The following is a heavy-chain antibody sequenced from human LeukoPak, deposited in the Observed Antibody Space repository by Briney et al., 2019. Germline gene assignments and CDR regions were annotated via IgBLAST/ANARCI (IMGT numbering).Heavy chain of an antibody. Sequence: GGSLRLSCAASGFTFSSHWMTWVRQAPGKGPEWVASINKDGSEQYYVDSVKGQFPISRDNAKNSLSLQVSSLRAEDTAVYYCTRGGATSSWYWFFWGQRTLVTVSS. CDR2: INKDGSEQ. CDR3: TRGGATSSWYWFF. V-gene: IGHV3-7*01. D-gene: IGHD6-13*01. J-gene: IGHJ4*02. CDR1: GFTFSSHW.